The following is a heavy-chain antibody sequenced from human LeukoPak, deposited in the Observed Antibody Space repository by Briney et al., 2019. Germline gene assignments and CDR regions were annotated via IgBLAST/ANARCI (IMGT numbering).Heavy chain of an antibody. CDR3: ARLVLLKYSSSSYYYYGMDV. CDR2: IYYSGST. CDR1: GGSISSGGYY. D-gene: IGHD6-6*01. V-gene: IGHV4-61*08. Sequence: PSETLSLTCTVSGGSISSGGYYWSWIRQHPGKGLEWIGYIYYSGSTNYNPSLKSRVTISVDTSKNQFSLKLSSVTAADTAVYYCARLVLLKYSSSSYYYYGMDVWGQGTTVTVSS. J-gene: IGHJ6*02.